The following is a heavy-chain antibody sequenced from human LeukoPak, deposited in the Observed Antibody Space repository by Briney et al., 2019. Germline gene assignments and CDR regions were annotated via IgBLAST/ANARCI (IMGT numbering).Heavy chain of an antibody. D-gene: IGHD3-10*01. CDR1: VFTFSTFA. V-gene: IGHV3-23*01. CDR2: ISVSTGRT. CDR3: ESGSLDY. J-gene: IGHJ4*02. Sequence: GRTPRLSCAVSVFTFSTFAMSWVSDAPRKGLGCGLAISVSTGRTYYTDTLKGRYTTSRDTAQKTLYLRMNRLSAEDTAVYGGESGSLDYWGQGALVTVSS.